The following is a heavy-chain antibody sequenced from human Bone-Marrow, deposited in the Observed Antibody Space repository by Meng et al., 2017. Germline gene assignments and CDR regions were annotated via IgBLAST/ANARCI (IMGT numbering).Heavy chain of an antibody. V-gene: IGHV4-39*07. J-gene: IGHJ6*02. Sequence: GSLRLSCTVSGGSISSSSYYWGWIRQPPGKGLEWIGSIYYSGSTYYNPSLKSRVTISVDTSKNQFSLKLSSVTAADTAVYYCARVEGSHDYGDYVRYYYGMDVWGQGTTVTVSS. CDR3: ARVEGSHDYGDYVRYYYGMDV. CDR2: IYYSGST. D-gene: IGHD4-17*01. CDR1: GGSISSSSYY.